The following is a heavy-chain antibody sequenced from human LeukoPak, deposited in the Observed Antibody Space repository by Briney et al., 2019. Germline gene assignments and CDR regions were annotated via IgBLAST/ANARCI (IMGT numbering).Heavy chain of an antibody. Sequence: PSETLSLTCAVSGGSISSSNWWSWVRQPPGKGLEWIGSIYYSGSTYYNPSLKSRVTISVDTSKNQFSLKLSSVTAADTAVYYCASISRWYRSSGFDPWGQGTLVTVSS. CDR1: GGSISSSNW. CDR2: IYYSGST. D-gene: IGHD2-21*01. V-gene: IGHV4-39*01. J-gene: IGHJ5*02. CDR3: ASISRWYRSSGFDP.